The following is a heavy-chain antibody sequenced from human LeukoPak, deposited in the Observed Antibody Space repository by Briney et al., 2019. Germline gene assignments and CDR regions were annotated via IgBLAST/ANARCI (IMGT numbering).Heavy chain of an antibody. Sequence: GSLRLSCAAYGFTFSSYSMNWVRQPPGKGLEWIGSIYYSGSTYYNLSLKSRVTISVDTSKNQFSLKLSSVTAADTAVYYCARGKLGWFDPWGQGTLVTVSS. J-gene: IGHJ5*02. CDR3: ARGKLGWFDP. CDR1: GFTFSSYS. V-gene: IGHV4-34*01. CDR2: IYYSGST. D-gene: IGHD4-23*01.